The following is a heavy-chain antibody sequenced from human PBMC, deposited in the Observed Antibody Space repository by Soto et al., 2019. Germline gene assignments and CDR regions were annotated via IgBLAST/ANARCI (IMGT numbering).Heavy chain of an antibody. V-gene: IGHV3-48*01. J-gene: IGHJ4*02. Sequence: HPGGSLRLSCAASGFTFSSYGMNWVRQAPGKGLEWVSHIAISSSSIYYADSVRGRFTISRDNAKNSLYLQMNSLRTEDTAVYYCASASPRPYYYGSGDYSQEGYFFDHWGQGALVTVSS. CDR1: GFTFSSYG. CDR2: IAISSSSI. D-gene: IGHD3-10*01. CDR3: ASASPRPYYYGSGDYSQEGYFFDH.